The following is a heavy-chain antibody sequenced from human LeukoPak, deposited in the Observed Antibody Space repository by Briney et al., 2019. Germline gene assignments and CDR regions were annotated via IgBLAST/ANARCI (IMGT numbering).Heavy chain of an antibody. CDR3: ASFSSLDSSGWYNAFDI. CDR1: GYSISSGYY. V-gene: IGHV4-38-2*01. J-gene: IGHJ3*02. Sequence: SETLSPTRAVSGYSISSGYYWGWIRRPPGKGLEWIGRIYHSGSTYYNPPLKSRVTISVDTSKNQFSLKLSSVTAADTAVYYCASFSSLDSSGWYNAFDIWGQGTMVTVSS. D-gene: IGHD6-19*01. CDR2: IYHSGST.